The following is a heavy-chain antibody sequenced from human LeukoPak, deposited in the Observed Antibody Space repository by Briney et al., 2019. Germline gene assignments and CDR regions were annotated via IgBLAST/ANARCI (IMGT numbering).Heavy chain of an antibody. CDR3: AKQVGRITLFGH. D-gene: IGHD1-14*01. CDR2: LYSGGTT. V-gene: IGHV3-53*01. CDR1: GFSVSSNY. J-gene: IGHJ4*02. Sequence: GGSLRLSCAVSGFSVSSNYVSWVRQAPGKGLEWVSALYSGGTTYYADSVKGRFTISGDNSKNTLFLEMNSLRVEDTAVYYCAKQVGRITLFGHWGQGTLVTVSS.